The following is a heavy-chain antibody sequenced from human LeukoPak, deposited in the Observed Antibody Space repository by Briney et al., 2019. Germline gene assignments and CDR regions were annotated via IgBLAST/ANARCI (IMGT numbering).Heavy chain of an antibody. Sequence: GGSLRLSCAASGFTFSRYGMHWVRQAPGKGLEWVATISHDGSNKNYGASVKGRFTISRDNSKNTLYVQMNSLRAEDTAVYFWAKDWGEYYASGSSYLDDWGQGTLVTVSS. CDR3: AKDWGEYYASGSSYLDD. J-gene: IGHJ4*02. CDR1: GFTFSRYG. CDR2: ISHDGSNK. D-gene: IGHD3-10*01. V-gene: IGHV3-30*18.